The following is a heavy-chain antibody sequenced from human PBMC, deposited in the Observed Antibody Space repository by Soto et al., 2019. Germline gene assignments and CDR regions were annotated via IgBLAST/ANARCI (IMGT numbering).Heavy chain of an antibody. Sequence: QAGGSLRLSCEAAGFTFSSHAMHWVRQAPGKGLEWVAVISYDGSNKYYADSVKGRFIISRDNSKNTLYLQMDSLRVDDTAVYYCARAEFLFDYWGQGTLVTVSS. CDR2: ISYDGSNK. CDR3: ARAEFLFDY. D-gene: IGHD2-21*01. V-gene: IGHV3-30-3*01. J-gene: IGHJ4*02. CDR1: GFTFSSHA.